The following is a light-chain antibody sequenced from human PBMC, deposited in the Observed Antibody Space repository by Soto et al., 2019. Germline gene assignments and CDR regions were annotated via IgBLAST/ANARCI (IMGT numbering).Light chain of an antibody. V-gene: IGKV3-15*01. CDR1: QSVSSN. J-gene: IGKJ1*01. CDR2: GAS. Sequence: EIVMTQSPATLSVSPGERATLSCRASQSVSSNLAWYQQKPGQAPRLLSYGASTRATGIPARFSGSASGTEFTLTISSLQSEDFAIYSCQQYNNWPPWTFGQGTKVEIK. CDR3: QQYNNWPPWT.